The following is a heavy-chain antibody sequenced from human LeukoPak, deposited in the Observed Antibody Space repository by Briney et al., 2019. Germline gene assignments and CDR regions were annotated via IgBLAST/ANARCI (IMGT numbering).Heavy chain of an antibody. D-gene: IGHD6-13*01. Sequence: SETLSLTCAVYGGSFSGYYWSWIRQPPGKGLEWIGEINHSGSTNYNPSLKSRVTISVDTSKNQFSLKLSSVTAADTAVYYCARAGAAAVKHAFDIWGQGTMVTVSS. V-gene: IGHV4-34*01. CDR1: GGSFSGYY. J-gene: IGHJ3*02. CDR3: ARAGAAAVKHAFDI. CDR2: INHSGST.